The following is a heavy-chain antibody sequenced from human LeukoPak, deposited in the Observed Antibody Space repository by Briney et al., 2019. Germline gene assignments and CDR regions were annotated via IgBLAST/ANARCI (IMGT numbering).Heavy chain of an antibody. CDR1: GYTLTELS. CDR2: FDPEDGET. Sequence: ASVKVSCKVSGYTLTELSMHWVRQAPGKGLEWMEGFDPEDGETIYAQKFQGRVTMTEDTSTDTAYMELSSLRSEDTAVYYCATDLDVKGFRDYWGQGTLVTVSS. CDR3: ATDLDVKGFRDY. V-gene: IGHV1-24*01. J-gene: IGHJ4*02. D-gene: IGHD1-1*01.